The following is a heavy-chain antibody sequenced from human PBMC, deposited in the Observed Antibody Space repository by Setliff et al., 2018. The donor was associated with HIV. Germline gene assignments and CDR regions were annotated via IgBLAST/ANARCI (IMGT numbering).Heavy chain of an antibody. CDR3: ASPRSLLVWYDAFDI. CDR2: IYSSGST. D-gene: IGHD3-16*01. J-gene: IGHJ3*02. CDR1: GGSISSRY. V-gene: IGHV4-59*11. Sequence: PSETLSLTCTVSGGSISSRYWSWIRQPPGKALEWIGYIYSSGSTNYNPSLKSRVTISVDKSKNQFSLKLSSVTAADTAVYYCASPRSLLVWYDAFDIWGQGTMVTVSS.